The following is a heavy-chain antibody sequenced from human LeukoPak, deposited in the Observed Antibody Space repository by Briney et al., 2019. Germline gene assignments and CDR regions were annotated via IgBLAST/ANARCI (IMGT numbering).Heavy chain of an antibody. CDR3: ARSLWPEDY. CDR1: GFTFSSYW. V-gene: IGHV3-7*01. D-gene: IGHD5-18*01. J-gene: IGHJ4*02. Sequence: GGSLRLSCAASGFTFSSYWMSWVRQAPGKGLEWVANIKQDGSEKNYVDSVEGRFTISRDNAKTSLYLQMNSLRAEDTAVYYCARSLWPEDYWGQGTLVTVSS. CDR2: IKQDGSEK.